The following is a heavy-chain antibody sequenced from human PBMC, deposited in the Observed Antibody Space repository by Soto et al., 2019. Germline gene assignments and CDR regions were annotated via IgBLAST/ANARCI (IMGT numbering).Heavy chain of an antibody. V-gene: IGHV4-59*01. J-gene: IGHJ4*02. D-gene: IGHD3-10*01. CDR1: GGSISGYF. CDR2: MSYTGNT. CDR3: ARADTTIVPLAQ. Sequence: SETLSLTCTGSGGSISGYFWNWIRQPPGKGLEWIGYMSYTGNTNYNPSLTSRVSISVDTSKNQFSLNLNSVAAADTAVYYCARADTTIVPLAQWGQGTLVTVSS.